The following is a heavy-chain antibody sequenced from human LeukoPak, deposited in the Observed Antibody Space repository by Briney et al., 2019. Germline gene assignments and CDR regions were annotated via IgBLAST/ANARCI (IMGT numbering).Heavy chain of an antibody. CDR2: INPNSGGT. Sequence: ASVKVSCKASGYTFTGYYMHWVRQAPGQGLEWMGWINPNSGGTNYAQKFQGRVTMTRDTSISTAYMELSSLRSDDTAVYYCARVLEESRSLSNFDYWGQGTLVTVSS. V-gene: IGHV1-2*02. CDR1: GYTFTGYY. J-gene: IGHJ4*02. CDR3: ARVLEESRSLSNFDY. D-gene: IGHD2/OR15-2a*01.